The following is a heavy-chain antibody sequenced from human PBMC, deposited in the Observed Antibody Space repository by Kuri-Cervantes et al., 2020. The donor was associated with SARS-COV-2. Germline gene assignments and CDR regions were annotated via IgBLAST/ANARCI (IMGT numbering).Heavy chain of an antibody. CDR3: ARDVCSGGSCNHYYMDV. V-gene: IGHV1-2*02. Sequence: ASVKVSCKASGYTFTGYYMHWVRQAPGQGLEWMGWINPNSGGTNYAQKFQGRVTMTRDTSISTAYMELSRLRSDDTAVYYCARDVCSGGSCNHYYMDVWGKGTTVTVSS. J-gene: IGHJ6*03. D-gene: IGHD2-15*01. CDR2: INPNSGGT. CDR1: GYTFTGYY.